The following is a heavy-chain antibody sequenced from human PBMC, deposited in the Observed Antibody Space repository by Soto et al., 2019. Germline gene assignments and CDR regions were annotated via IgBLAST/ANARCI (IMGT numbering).Heavy chain of an antibody. CDR1: GFSFSNYA. Sequence: WGSLLVSCASSGFSFSNYAMHWVRQAPGKGLDWVAVIWYDGSNKYYADSVKGRFTISKDNSQNTLYLQMNSLRAEDTAVYYCTRDPYGGSRYYFDSWGQGTLVTVSS. J-gene: IGHJ4*02. D-gene: IGHD1-26*01. V-gene: IGHV3-33*01. CDR2: IWYDGSNK. CDR3: TRDPYGGSRYYFDS.